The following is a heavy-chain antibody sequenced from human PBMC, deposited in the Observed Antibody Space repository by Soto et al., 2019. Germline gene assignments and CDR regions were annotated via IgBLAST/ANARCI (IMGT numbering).Heavy chain of an antibody. D-gene: IGHD5-18*01. CDR3: SRRTPMVSDYYGMDV. CDR2: MNPNSGNT. V-gene: IGHV1-8*01. Sequence: ASVKVSCKASGYTFTSYDINWVRQATGQGLEWMGWMNPNSGNTGYAQKFQGRVTMTRNTSISTAYMELSSLRSEDTAVYYCSRRTPMVSDYYGMDVWGQGTTVTVSS. J-gene: IGHJ6*02. CDR1: GYTFTSYD.